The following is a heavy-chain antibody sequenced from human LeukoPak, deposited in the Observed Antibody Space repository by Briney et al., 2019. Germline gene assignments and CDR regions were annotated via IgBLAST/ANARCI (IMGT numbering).Heavy chain of an antibody. Sequence: PGGSLRLSCAASGFIFSDYCMSWIRQAPGKGLEWVSYISSSGSTIYYADSVKGRFTISRDNAKNSLYLQMNSLRAEDTAVYYCARAYFDWLSRQYYFDYWGQGTLVTVSS. CDR1: GFIFSDYC. J-gene: IGHJ4*02. CDR3: ARAYFDWLSRQYYFDY. V-gene: IGHV3-11*01. D-gene: IGHD3-9*01. CDR2: ISSSGSTI.